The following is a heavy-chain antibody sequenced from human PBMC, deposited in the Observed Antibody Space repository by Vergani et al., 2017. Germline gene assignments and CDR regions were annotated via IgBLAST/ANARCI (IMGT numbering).Heavy chain of an antibody. V-gene: IGHV3-30*02. CDR1: GFIFSTYG. D-gene: IGHD1-1*01. CDR2: IRYDGSNK. J-gene: IGHJ5*01. Sequence: QVQLVESGGGVVQPGESLRLSCETSGFIFSTYGMHWVRQAPGKGLQWVAFIRYDGSNKYYGDSVKGRFTISRDNSKNTLYLQMNSLRVEDTAVYYCARWGNEKRLDSWGQGTLVTVSS. CDR3: ARWGNEKRLDS.